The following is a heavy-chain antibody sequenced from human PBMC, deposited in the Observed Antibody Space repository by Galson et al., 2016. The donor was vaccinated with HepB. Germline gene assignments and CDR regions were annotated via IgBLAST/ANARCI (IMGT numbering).Heavy chain of an antibody. D-gene: IGHD6-19*01. J-gene: IGHJ4*02. Sequence: FLRLSSAASGFTFRNYALSWVRRAPRKGLDFVSHTDGPTPNTHYADSVRGRFSIYRDNSRDTLYLQMDSLTAEDSAIYYCTTWLSHHFDYWGQGTRVTVSS. CDR3: TTWLSHHFDY. CDR1: GFTFRNYA. CDR2: TDGPTPNT. V-gene: IGHV3-23*01.